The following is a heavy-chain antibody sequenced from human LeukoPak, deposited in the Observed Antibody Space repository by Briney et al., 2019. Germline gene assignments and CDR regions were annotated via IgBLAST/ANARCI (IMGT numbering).Heavy chain of an antibody. D-gene: IGHD2-2*03. Sequence: ASVKVSCKASGGTFSSYAISWVRQAPGQGLEWMGGIIPIFGTANYAQKFQGRVTITTDESTSTAYMELSSLRSEDTAVYYCARGSSPGMDKYYFDYWGQGTLVTVSS. CDR2: IIPIFGTA. V-gene: IGHV1-69*05. CDR1: GGTFSSYA. J-gene: IGHJ4*02. CDR3: ARGSSPGMDKYYFDY.